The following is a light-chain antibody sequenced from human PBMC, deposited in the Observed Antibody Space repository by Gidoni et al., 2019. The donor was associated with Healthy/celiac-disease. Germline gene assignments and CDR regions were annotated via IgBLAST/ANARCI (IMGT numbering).Light chain of an antibody. J-gene: IGKJ1*01. CDR2: GAS. V-gene: IGKV3-20*01. CDR3: QQYGSSPRT. Sequence: IVLPQPPGTLSLSPGERATLPCRASQSVSSSYLAWYQQKPGQAPRLLIYGASSRATGIPDRFSGSGSGTDFTLTISRLEPEDFAVYYCQQYGSSPRTFGQGTKAEIK. CDR1: QSVSSSY.